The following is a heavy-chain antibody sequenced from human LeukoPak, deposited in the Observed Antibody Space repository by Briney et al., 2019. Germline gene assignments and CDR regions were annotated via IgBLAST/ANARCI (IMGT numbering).Heavy chain of an antibody. CDR3: ARGRTGNWFDP. J-gene: IGHJ5*02. CDR2: ISSSSYI. V-gene: IGHV3-69-1*01. D-gene: IGHD1-1*01. Sequence: GGSLRLSCAASGFTFSNYGMTWVRQAPGKGLEWVSSISSSSYIYYADSVKGRFTISRDNAKNSLYLQMNSLRAEDTAVYYCARGRTGNWFDPWGQGTLVTVSS. CDR1: GFTFSNYG.